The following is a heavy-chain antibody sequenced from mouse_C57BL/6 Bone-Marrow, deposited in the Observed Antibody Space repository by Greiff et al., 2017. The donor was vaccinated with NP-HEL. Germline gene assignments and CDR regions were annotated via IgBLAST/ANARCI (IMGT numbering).Heavy chain of an antibody. J-gene: IGHJ3*01. Sequence: EVKLMESGGGLVKPGGSLKLSCAASGFTFSSYAMSWVRQTPEKRLEWVATISDGGSYTYYPDNVKGRFTISRDNAKNHLYLQMSHLKSEDTAMYYCARDGGFWFAYWGQGTLVTVSA. CDR1: GFTFSSYA. CDR2: ISDGGSYT. CDR3: ARDGGFWFAY. V-gene: IGHV5-4*01.